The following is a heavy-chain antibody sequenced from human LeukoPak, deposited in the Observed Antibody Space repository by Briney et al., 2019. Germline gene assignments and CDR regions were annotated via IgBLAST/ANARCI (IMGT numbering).Heavy chain of an antibody. CDR3: AKDRQSRGSLGFDY. Sequence: PGGSLRLSCAASGFTFSYYSMNWVRQAPGKGLEWISYSNTDGTISYADSVKGRFTISRDNSKNTLYVQMNSLRAEDTAVYYCAKDRQSRGSLGFDYWGQGALVIVSS. CDR1: GFTFSYYS. D-gene: IGHD3-22*01. V-gene: IGHV3-48*01. J-gene: IGHJ4*02. CDR2: SNTDGTI.